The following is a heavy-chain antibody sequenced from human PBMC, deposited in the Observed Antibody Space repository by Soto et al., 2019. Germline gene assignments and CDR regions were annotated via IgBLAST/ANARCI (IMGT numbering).Heavy chain of an antibody. CDR1: GFTFSSYA. CDR3: ARDRVDIYTAMATGAFDI. J-gene: IGHJ3*02. CDR2: ISYDGSNK. Sequence: QVQLVESGGGVVQPGRSLRLSCAASGFTFSSYAMHWVRQAPGKGLEWVAVISYDGSNKYYADSVKGRFTISRDNSKNTLYLQMNSLRAEDTAVYYCARDRVDIYTAMATGAFDIWGQGTMVTVSS. V-gene: IGHV3-30-3*01. D-gene: IGHD5-18*01.